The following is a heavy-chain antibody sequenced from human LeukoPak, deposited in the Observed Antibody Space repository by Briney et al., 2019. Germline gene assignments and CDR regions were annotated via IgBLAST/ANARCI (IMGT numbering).Heavy chain of an antibody. Sequence: GGSLRLSCAASGFTFSSYWMSWVRQAPGKGLEWVANIKQDGSEKYYVDSVKGRFTISRDNAKNSLYLQMNSLGAEDTAVYYCARVKVVAVADLWGQGTMVTVSS. CDR1: GFTFSSYW. CDR3: ARVKVVAVADL. D-gene: IGHD3-22*01. J-gene: IGHJ3*01. V-gene: IGHV3-7*01. CDR2: IKQDGSEK.